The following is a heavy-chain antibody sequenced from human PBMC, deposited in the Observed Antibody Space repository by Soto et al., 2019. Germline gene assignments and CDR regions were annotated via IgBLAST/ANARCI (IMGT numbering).Heavy chain of an antibody. D-gene: IGHD3-3*01. CDR3: ARGSNVLRFLEWRIGPSTQTDSYGMDV. CDR1: GGSFSGYY. CDR2: INHSGST. Sequence: NPSETLSLTCAVYGGSFSGYYWSWIRQPPGKGLEWIGEINHSGSTNYNPSLKSRVTISVDTSKNQFSLKLSSVTAADTAVYYCARGSNVLRFLEWRIGPSTQTDSYGMDVWGQGTTVTVSS. J-gene: IGHJ6*02. V-gene: IGHV4-34*01.